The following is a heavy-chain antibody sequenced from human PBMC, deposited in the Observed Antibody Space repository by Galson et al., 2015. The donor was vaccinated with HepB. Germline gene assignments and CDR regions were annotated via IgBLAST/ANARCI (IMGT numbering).Heavy chain of an antibody. CDR1: GYSFDAYG. D-gene: IGHD4-11*01. V-gene: IGHV1-18*01. CDR3: ARVFTVREFHYYYMDV. J-gene: IGHJ6*03. CDR2: ISAYDGST. Sequence: SVKVSCKASGYSFDAYGISWVRQAPGQGLEWVGWISAYDGSTSSAQRFQDRVTMTTDTFTRTAYMELRSLRSDDTAVYYCARVFTVREFHYYYMDVWGTGTTVTV.